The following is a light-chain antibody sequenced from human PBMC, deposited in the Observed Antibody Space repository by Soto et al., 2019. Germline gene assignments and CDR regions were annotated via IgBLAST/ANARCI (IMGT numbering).Light chain of an antibody. CDR3: KQYDNWPWT. CDR2: GAS. Sequence: EIVMTQSPATLSVSPGERATLSCRASQSVSSNLAWYQQKPGQAHRLLIYGASTRATGFPARFSGSGSGTECSLTISSLQFEASAVCYCKQYDNWPWTFXQGTKVDIK. J-gene: IGKJ1*01. V-gene: IGKV3-15*01. CDR1: QSVSSN.